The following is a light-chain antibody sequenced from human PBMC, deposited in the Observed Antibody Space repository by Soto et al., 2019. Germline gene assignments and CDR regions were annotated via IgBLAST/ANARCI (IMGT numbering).Light chain of an antibody. V-gene: IGLV2-14*01. CDR2: EVS. CDR3: SSYTSGSTWV. CDR1: SSDVGAYNY. J-gene: IGLJ3*02. Sequence: QSALTQPASVSGSPGQSITMSGTGTSSDVGAYNYVSWYQQHPGKAPKLMIYEVSNRPSGVSNRFSGSKSGNTASLTISGLQAEDEGDYYCSSYTSGSTWVFGGGTKLTVL.